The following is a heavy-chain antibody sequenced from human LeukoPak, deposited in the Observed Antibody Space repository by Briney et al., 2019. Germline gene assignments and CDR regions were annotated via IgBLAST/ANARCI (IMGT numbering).Heavy chain of an antibody. CDR1: GYTFTSYG. CDR3: ARTVARGVIIPLFDY. CDR2: ISAYNGNT. Sequence: GASVKVSCKASGYTFTSYGISWVRQAPGQGLEWMGWISAYNGNTNYAQKLQGRVTMTTDTSTSTAYMELRSLRSDDTAVYYCARTVARGVIIPLFDYWGQGTLVTVSS. D-gene: IGHD3-10*01. J-gene: IGHJ4*02. V-gene: IGHV1-18*01.